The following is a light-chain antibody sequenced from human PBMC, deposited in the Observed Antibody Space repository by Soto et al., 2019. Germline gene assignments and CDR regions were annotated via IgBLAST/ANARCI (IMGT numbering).Light chain of an antibody. V-gene: IGLV2-23*02. Sequence: QSALTQPASVSGSPGQSITISCTGTSSDVGSYDLVSWYQQHPGKAPKLMIYEVNKRPSGVSNRFSGSKSGNTASLTISGLQAEDEADYYCSYRSSSIYVVFGGGTQLTVL. J-gene: IGLJ2*01. CDR1: SSDVGSYDL. CDR2: EVN. CDR3: CSYRSSSIYVV.